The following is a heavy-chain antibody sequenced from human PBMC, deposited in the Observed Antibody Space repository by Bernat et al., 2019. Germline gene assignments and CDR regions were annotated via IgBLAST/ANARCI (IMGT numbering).Heavy chain of an antibody. CDR1: GFTSSSYA. D-gene: IGHD5-18*01. CDR2: ISYDGSNK. J-gene: IGHJ4*02. CDR3: ARDGRGYSYGEIYYFDY. Sequence: QVQLVESGGGVVQPGRSLRLSCAASGFTSSSYAMHWVRQAPGKGLEWVAVISYDGSNKYYADSVKGRFTISRDNSKNTLYLQMNSLRAEDTAVYYCARDGRGYSYGEIYYFDYWGQGTLVTVSS. V-gene: IGHV3-30-3*01.